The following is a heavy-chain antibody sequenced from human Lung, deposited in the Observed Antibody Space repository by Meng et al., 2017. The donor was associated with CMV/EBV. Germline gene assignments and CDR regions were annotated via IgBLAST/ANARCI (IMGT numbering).Heavy chain of an antibody. Sequence: GAVVKNPLCSLKASCKTSGYTVPGVYVHWVRQAPGKGFEWMGWISPNAGVTQYAQKFQGSVTMTEETSSSTADMERRSLRFVDTHLYYCAVQADLYGSGSHFDPWGQGTLVTVSS. J-gene: IGHJ5*02. D-gene: IGHD3-10*01. CDR3: AVQADLYGSGSHFDP. V-gene: IGHV1-2*02. CDR2: ISPNAGVT. CDR1: GYTVPGVY.